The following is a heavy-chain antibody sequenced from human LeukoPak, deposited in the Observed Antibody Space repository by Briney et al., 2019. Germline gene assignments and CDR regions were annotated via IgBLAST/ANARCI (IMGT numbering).Heavy chain of an antibody. CDR1: GFTFTSYA. D-gene: IGHD6-13*01. CDR3: AKDMERQLLRDGYFDY. Sequence: GGSLRLSCAASGFTFTSYAMRWVRQAPGEGLEWVSAISGSRGSTYYADYVKGRFTITRDNSKNTLYMEMNSLRAEDTAVYYCAKDMERQLLRDGYFDYWGQGTLVTVSS. J-gene: IGHJ4*02. V-gene: IGHV3-23*01. CDR2: ISGSRGST.